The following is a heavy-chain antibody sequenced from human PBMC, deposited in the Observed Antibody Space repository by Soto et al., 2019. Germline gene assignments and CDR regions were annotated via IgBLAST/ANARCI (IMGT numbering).Heavy chain of an antibody. CDR2: IYHSGST. CDR1: GVSINSGDNF. J-gene: IGHJ5*02. D-gene: IGHD2-2*01. CDR3: ARVPDR. V-gene: IGHV4-30-2*01. Sequence: PSETLSLTCTVSGVSINSGDNFWSWIRQPPGKGLEWIGYIYHSGSTYYNPSLKSRVTISVDRSKNQFSLKLSSVTAADTAVYYCARVPDRWGQGTLVTVSS.